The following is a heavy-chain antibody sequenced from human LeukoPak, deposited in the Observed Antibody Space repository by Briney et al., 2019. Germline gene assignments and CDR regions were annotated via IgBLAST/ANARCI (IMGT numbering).Heavy chain of an antibody. Sequence: PGGSLRLSCAASGFTFSSYAMSWVRQAPGKGLEWVSAISGSGGSTHYADSVKGRFTISSDNSKNTLYLQMNSLRAEDTAVYYWAKDLSVVGAPHDAFDIWGQGTMVTVSS. CDR2: ISGSGGST. D-gene: IGHD1-26*01. CDR1: GFTFSSYA. J-gene: IGHJ3*02. CDR3: AKDLSVVGAPHDAFDI. V-gene: IGHV3-23*01.